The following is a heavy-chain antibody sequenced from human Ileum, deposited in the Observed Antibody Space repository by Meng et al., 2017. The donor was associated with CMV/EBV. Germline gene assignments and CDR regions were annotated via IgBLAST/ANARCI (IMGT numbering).Heavy chain of an antibody. V-gene: IGHV3-7*01. J-gene: IGHJ4*02. Sequence: GALKIPCAAPGFTFRNYWMTWVRQAPGKGLEWVANFNRYGTDNSYVDSVRGRFTISRDNAKNSLFLQMNSLRAEDTAVYYRVQESLGWGQGTLVTVSS. CDR1: GFTFRNYW. D-gene: IGHD3-16*02. CDR3: VQESLG. CDR2: FNRYGTDN.